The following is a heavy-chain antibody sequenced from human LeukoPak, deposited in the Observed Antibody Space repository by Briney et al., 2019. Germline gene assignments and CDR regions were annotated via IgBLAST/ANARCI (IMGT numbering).Heavy chain of an antibody. D-gene: IGHD4-11*01. CDR1: GYTFTSYG. Sequence: ASVKVSSKASGYTFTSYGISWVRQAPGQGLEWMGWISAYNGNTNYAQKLQGRVTITTDTSTSTAYMELRSLRYDDTAVYHCARGSCSYTDNGFDPWGQGTLVTVSS. V-gene: IGHV1-18*01. J-gene: IGHJ5*02. CDR2: ISAYNGNT. CDR3: ARGSCSYTDNGFDP.